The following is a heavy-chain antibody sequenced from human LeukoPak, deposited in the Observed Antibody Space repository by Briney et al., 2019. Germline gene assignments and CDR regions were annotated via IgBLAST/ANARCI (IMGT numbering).Heavy chain of an antibody. CDR3: ARDRLASTPSLWGYYYYYYMDV. V-gene: IGHV4-39*07. Sequence: SETLSLTCTVSGGSISSSSYYWGWIRQPPGKGLEWMGSIYYSGSTYYNPSLKSRVTISVDTSKNQFSLKLSSVTAADTAVYYCARDRLASTPSLWGYYYYYYMDVWGKGTTVTVSS. D-gene: IGHD3-10*01. CDR2: IYYSGST. J-gene: IGHJ6*03. CDR1: GGSISSSSYY.